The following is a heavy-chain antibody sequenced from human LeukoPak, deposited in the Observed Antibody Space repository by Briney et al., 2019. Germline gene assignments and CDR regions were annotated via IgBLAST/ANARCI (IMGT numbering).Heavy chain of an antibody. Sequence: PSETLSLTCAVYGGSFSGYYWSWIRQPPGKGLEWIGEINHSGSTNYNPSLKSRVTISVDTSKNQFSLKLSSVTAADTAVYYCARGRSGVFLVPAAIRSDYYYMDVWGKGTTVTVSS. CDR2: INHSGST. CDR1: GGSFSGYY. J-gene: IGHJ6*03. V-gene: IGHV4-34*01. CDR3: ARGRSGVFLVPAAIRSDYYYMDV. D-gene: IGHD2-2*02.